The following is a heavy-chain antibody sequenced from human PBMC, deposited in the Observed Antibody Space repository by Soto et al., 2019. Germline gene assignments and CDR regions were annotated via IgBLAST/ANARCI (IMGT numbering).Heavy chain of an antibody. Sequence: SETLSLTCAVYGGSFSGYYWSWIRQPPGKGLEWIGEINHSGSTNYNPSLKSRVTISVDTSKNQFSLKLSSVTASDTAVYYCAIGVWFGESMSYYYGMDVWGQGTTVTVSS. CDR1: GGSFSGYY. CDR2: INHSGST. V-gene: IGHV4-34*01. D-gene: IGHD3-10*01. CDR3: AIGVWFGESMSYYYGMDV. J-gene: IGHJ6*02.